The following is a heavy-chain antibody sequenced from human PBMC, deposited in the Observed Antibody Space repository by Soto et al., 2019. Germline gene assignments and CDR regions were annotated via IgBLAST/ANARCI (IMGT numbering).Heavy chain of an antibody. CDR3: ARVRHINAFEI. CDR2: IYYSGST. V-gene: IGHV4-30-4*01. CDR1: GGSISSGDYY. Sequence: QVQLQESGPGLVKPSQTLSLTCTVSGGSISSGDYYWRWIRQPPGKGLEWIGYIYYSGSTYYNPSLKSRVTIPVDTSKIQFSLKLTSVTAADTSVYYCARVRHINAFEIWGQGTMVTVSS. D-gene: IGHD1-20*01. J-gene: IGHJ3*02.